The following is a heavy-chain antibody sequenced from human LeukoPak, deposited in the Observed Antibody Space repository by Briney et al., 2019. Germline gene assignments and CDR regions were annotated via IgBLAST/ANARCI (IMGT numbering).Heavy chain of an antibody. CDR2: IKQDGSEK. V-gene: IGHV3-7*01. D-gene: IGHD6-13*01. J-gene: IGHJ4*02. CDR1: GFTFSSYW. CDR3: ARGSSSSWFYFDY. Sequence: GGSLRLSCAASGFTFSSYWMSWVRQAPGKGLEWVANIKQDGSEKYYVDSVKGRFTISRDNAKNSLYLQMNSLRAEDTAVYYCARGSSSSWFYFDYWGQGTLVTVSS.